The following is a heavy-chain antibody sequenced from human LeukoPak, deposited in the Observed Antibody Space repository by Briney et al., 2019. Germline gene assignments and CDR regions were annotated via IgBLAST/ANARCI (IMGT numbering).Heavy chain of an antibody. J-gene: IGHJ6*02. V-gene: IGHV3-23*01. D-gene: IGHD2-21*02. CDR1: GFTFSSHV. CDR3: ASVTLSGGMDV. Sequence: PGGSLRLSCAASGFTFSSHVMTWVRQAPGKGLEWVSTINGDGGNTCYPDSVKGRFTISRDNSKDTLYLQMNSLRAEDTAVYYCASVTLSGGMDVWGQGTTVTVSS. CDR2: INGDGGNT.